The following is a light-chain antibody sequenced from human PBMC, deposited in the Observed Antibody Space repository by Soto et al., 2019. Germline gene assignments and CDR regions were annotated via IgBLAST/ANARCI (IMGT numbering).Light chain of an antibody. J-gene: IGLJ1*01. CDR2: EVT. CDR1: SSDVGGYNY. V-gene: IGLV2-8*01. Sequence: QSALTQPPSASGSPGQSVTISCTGTSSDVGGYNYVSWYQQHPGKAPKLMIYEVTKRPSGVPDRFSGSKSGNTASLTDSGLQAEDEADYYCSSYAGSNNKVFGTGTKLTVL. CDR3: SSYAGSNNKV.